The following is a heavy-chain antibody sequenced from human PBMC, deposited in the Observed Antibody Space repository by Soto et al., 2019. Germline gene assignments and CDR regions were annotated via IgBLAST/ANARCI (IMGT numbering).Heavy chain of an antibody. CDR1: GYTFTSYG. J-gene: IGHJ4*02. Sequence: ASVKVSCKASGYTFTSYGISWVLQAPGQGLEWMGWISAYNGNTNYAQKLQGRVTMTTDTSTSTAYMELRSLRSDDTAVYYCARVMTTVIQAGSPVDDWGQGTLVTVSS. CDR2: ISAYNGNT. D-gene: IGHD4-17*01. CDR3: ARVMTTVIQAGSPVDD. V-gene: IGHV1-18*04.